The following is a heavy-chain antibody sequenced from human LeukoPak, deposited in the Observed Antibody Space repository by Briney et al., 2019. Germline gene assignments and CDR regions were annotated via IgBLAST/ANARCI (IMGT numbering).Heavy chain of an antibody. D-gene: IGHD4-23*01. J-gene: IGHJ4*02. CDR1: GVSISSYY. CDR3: ARSVARNFDY. Sequence: SETLSLTCTVSGVSISSYYWSWIRQPPGKGLEWIGYIYYSGSTNYNPSLKSRVTISVDTSKNQFSLKLSSVTAADTAVYYCARSVARNFDYWGQGTLVTVSS. CDR2: IYYSGST. V-gene: IGHV4-59*12.